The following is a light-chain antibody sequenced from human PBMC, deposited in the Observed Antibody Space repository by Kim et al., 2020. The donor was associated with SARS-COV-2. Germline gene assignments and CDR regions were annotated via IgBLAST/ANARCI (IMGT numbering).Light chain of an antibody. CDR1: SSDVGGYNY. Sequence: GQSVTISCTGTSSDVGGYNYVSWYQQHPGKAPKLMIYDVSKRPSGVPDRFSGSKSANTASLTVSGLQAEYEADYYCCSYAGSYTYVFGTGTKVTVL. CDR2: DVS. J-gene: IGLJ1*01. CDR3: CSYAGSYTYV. V-gene: IGLV2-11*03.